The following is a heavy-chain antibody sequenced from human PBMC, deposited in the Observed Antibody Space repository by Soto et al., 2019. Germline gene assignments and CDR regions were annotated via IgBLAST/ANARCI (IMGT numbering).Heavy chain of an antibody. D-gene: IGHD4-17*01. Sequence: QVQLVQSGAEVKKPGASVKVSCKTSGYIFSTYDISWVRQAPGQGREWMGWISGYNGNTNYVQKLQGRVTMTTDTSTSTAYMELRGLRSDDTAVYYCARGGTYGDYVGYWGQGTLVTVSS. V-gene: IGHV1-18*01. CDR2: ISGYNGNT. J-gene: IGHJ4*02. CDR1: GYIFSTYD. CDR3: ARGGTYGDYVGY.